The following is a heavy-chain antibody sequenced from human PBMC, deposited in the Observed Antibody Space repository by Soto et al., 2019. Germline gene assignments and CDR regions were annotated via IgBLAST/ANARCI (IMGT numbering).Heavy chain of an antibody. D-gene: IGHD5-12*01. CDR2: INAGNGNT. CDR3: ARGGLEMATRERYYYYGMDV. V-gene: IGHV1-3*01. J-gene: IGHJ6*02. CDR1: GYTFTSYA. Sequence: QVQLVQSGAEVKKPGASVKVSCKASGYTFTSYAMHWVRQAPGQRLEWMGWINAGNGNTKYSQKFQGRVTITRDTPASTAYMQLSSLRSEDTAVYYCARGGLEMATRERYYYYGMDVWGQGTTVTVSS.